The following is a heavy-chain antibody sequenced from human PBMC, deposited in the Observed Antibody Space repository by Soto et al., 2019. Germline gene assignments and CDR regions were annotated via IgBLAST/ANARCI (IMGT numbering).Heavy chain of an antibody. V-gene: IGHV2-5*01. J-gene: IGHJ4*02. CDR3: EHRRPREYYGRSDYYIDY. CDR2: MYGSDDK. Sequence: SGPTISNPTQTLTLTSTFAAFSLPTSRARVGWIRQPPGKAPAWLALMYGSDDKRYSASLKSRLTIATDSSKNQVVLMMTSMGPVETATYYFEHRRPREYYGRSDYYIDYWGQGILVSVSS. CDR1: AFSLPTSRAR. D-gene: IGHD3-16*01.